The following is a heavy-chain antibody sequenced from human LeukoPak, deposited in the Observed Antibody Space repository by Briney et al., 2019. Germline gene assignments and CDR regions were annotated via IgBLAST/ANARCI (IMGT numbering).Heavy chain of an antibody. CDR3: ARVHTVGIVVPGY. J-gene: IGHJ4*02. V-gene: IGHV1-2*02. Sequence: ASVKVSCKASGYTFTGYYMHWVRQAPGQGLEWMGWINPNSGGTNYAQKFQGRVTMTRDTSISTAYMELSRLRSDDTAVSYCARVHTVGIVVPGYWGQGTLVTVSS. CDR1: GYTFTGYY. D-gene: IGHD1-26*01. CDR2: INPNSGGT.